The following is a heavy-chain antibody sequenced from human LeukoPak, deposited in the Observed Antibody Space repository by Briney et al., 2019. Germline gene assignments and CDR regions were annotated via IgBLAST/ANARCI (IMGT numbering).Heavy chain of an antibody. Sequence: GSLRLSCAASGLTFSSYAMHWVRQAPGKGLEWVAVISYDGSNKYYADSVKGRFTISRDNSKNTLHLQMNSLRAEDTAVYYCARTPYYYDSSGLHYYFDYWGQGTLVTVSS. J-gene: IGHJ4*02. CDR2: ISYDGSNK. CDR1: GLTFSSYA. V-gene: IGHV3-30*04. D-gene: IGHD3-22*01. CDR3: ARTPYYYDSSGLHYYFDY.